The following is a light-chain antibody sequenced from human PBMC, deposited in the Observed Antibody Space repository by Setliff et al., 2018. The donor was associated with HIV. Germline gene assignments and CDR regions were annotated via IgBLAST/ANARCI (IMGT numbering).Light chain of an antibody. J-gene: IGLJ1*01. CDR1: SSNIGVNV. Sequence: QSALGQPPSASGTPGQRVTISCSGSSSNIGVNVVNWYQHVPGTSPKLLIYNNYQRPSGVPDRFSGSKSGSSGSLAISGLQSEDEADYYCAVWDNGLKGYVFGTGTKVTVL. CDR3: AVWDNGLKGYV. V-gene: IGLV1-44*01. CDR2: NNY.